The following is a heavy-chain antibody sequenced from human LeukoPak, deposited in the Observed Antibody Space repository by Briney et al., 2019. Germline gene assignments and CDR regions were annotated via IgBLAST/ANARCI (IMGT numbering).Heavy chain of an antibody. J-gene: IGHJ4*02. CDR3: AGGRSSVLGC. CDR1: GGSISSSTYY. D-gene: IGHD3/OR15-3a*01. V-gene: IGHV4-39*01. Sequence: PSETLSLTCTVSGGSISSSTYYWGWIRQPPGKGLEWIGSIYYSGTTYYNPSLKSRVTISADMSKNQFSLKLSSVTAADTAVYYCAGGRSSVLGCWGQGTLVTVSS. CDR2: IYYSGTT.